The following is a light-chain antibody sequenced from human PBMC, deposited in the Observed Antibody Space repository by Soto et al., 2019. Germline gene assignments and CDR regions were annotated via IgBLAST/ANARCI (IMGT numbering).Light chain of an antibody. Sequence: EIVMTQSPATLSVSPGERATLSCRASENVSSNLAWYQQKPGQAPRLLIYGASTRATGIPARFSGTGSGTDFTLTVSSLQSEDFAVYYCQQYDNWPQTFGQGTKVDIK. CDR2: GAS. CDR1: ENVSSN. CDR3: QQYDNWPQT. J-gene: IGKJ1*01. V-gene: IGKV3-15*01.